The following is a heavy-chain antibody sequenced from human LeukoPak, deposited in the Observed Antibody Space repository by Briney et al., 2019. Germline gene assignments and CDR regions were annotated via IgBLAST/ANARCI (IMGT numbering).Heavy chain of an antibody. J-gene: IGHJ5*02. CDR2: ISSSSSYI. CDR1: GFTFSSYS. CDR3: ARAGTPSLDWFDP. V-gene: IGHV3-21*01. Sequence: PGGSLRLSCAASGFTFSSYSMNWVRQAPGKGLEWVSSISSSSSYIYYADSVKGRFTISRDNAKNSLYLQMNSLRAEDTAVYYCARAGTPSLDWFDPWGQGTLVTVSS.